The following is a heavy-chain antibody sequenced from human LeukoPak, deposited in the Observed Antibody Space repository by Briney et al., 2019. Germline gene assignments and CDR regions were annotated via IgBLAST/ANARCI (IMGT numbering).Heavy chain of an antibody. CDR1: VFTVSSNY. Sequence: GGSLRLSCAASVFTVSSNYMSWVRQAPGKGLEWVSVIYSGGSTYYADSVKGRFTISRDDSKNTLYLQMNSLRAEDTALYYCARAQLGELFFDYWGQGTLVTVSS. CDR3: ARAQLGELFFDY. V-gene: IGHV3-53*01. D-gene: IGHD3-16*01. J-gene: IGHJ4*02. CDR2: IYSGGST.